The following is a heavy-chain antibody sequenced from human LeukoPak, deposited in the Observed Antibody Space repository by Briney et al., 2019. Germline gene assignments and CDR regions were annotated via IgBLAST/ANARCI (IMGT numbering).Heavy chain of an antibody. Sequence: SETLSLTCAVYGGSFSDHYWNCIRQPPGKGLEWIGEINHSGTTNYNASLKSRVTISVDTSKSHFSLKLNSMTAADTAVYYCARKASHYSYGLRAIDYWGQGNLVTVSS. CDR3: ARKASHYSYGLRAIDY. CDR1: GGSFSDHY. J-gene: IGHJ4*02. V-gene: IGHV4-34*01. CDR2: INHSGTT. D-gene: IGHD5-18*01.